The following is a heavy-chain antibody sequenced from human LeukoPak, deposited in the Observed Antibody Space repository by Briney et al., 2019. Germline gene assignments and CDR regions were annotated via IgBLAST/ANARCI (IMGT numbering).Heavy chain of an antibody. V-gene: IGHV1-69*13. CDR3: ARGTVVPAAIPYEYYYYYYMDV. D-gene: IGHD2-2*01. CDR2: IIPIFGTA. Sequence: GASVNVSCKASGGTFSSYAISWVRQAPGQGLEWMGGIIPIFGTANYAQKFQGRVTITADESTSTAYMELSSLRSEDTAVYYCARGTVVPAAIPYEYYYYYYMDVWGKGTTVTVSS. J-gene: IGHJ6*03. CDR1: GGTFSSYA.